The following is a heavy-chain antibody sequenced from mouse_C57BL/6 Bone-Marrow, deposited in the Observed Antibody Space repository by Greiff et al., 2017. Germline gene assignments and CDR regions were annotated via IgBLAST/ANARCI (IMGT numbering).Heavy chain of an antibody. CDR3: TGEITNFYYAMDY. D-gene: IGHD2-4*01. CDR1: GFTFSNYW. V-gene: IGHV6-3*01. Sequence: EVKLEESGGGLVQPGGSMKLSCVASGFTFSNYWMNWVRQSPEKGLEWVAQIRLKSDNYATHYAESVKGRFTISRDDSKSSVYLQMNNLRAEDTGIYYCTGEITNFYYAMDYWGQGTSVTVSS. CDR2: IRLKSDNYAT. J-gene: IGHJ4*01.